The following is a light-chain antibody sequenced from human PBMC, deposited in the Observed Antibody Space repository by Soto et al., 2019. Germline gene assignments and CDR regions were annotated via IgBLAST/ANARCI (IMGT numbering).Light chain of an antibody. CDR3: QQRSKWPPIFT. CDR2: DAS. CDR1: QSVSSY. J-gene: IGKJ3*01. Sequence: IVFTQSPAHLSLSPGERATLSCRASQSVSSYLAWYQQKPGQAPRLRIYDASNMVTGIPARFSGSGSGTDFNFTISSLEPEDFGVYYCQQRSKWPPIFTIGHGTKVDIK. V-gene: IGKV3-11*01.